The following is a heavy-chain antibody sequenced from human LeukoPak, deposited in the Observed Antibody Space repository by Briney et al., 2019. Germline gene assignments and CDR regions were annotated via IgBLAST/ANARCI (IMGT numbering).Heavy chain of an antibody. D-gene: IGHD3-9*01. V-gene: IGHV3-21*01. CDR3: ARVGERYDILTGYSDY. J-gene: IGHJ4*02. CDR2: ISSSSSYI. CDR1: GFTFSSYS. Sequence: PGGSLRLSCAASGFTFSSYSMNWVRQAPGKGLEWVSSISSSSSYIYYADSVKGRFTISRDNAKNSLYLQMNSLRAEDTAVYYYARVGERYDILTGYSDYWGQGTLVTVSS.